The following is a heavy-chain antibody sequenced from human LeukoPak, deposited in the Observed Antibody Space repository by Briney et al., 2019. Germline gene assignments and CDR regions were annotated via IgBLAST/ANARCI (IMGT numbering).Heavy chain of an antibody. V-gene: IGHV4-34*01. D-gene: IGHD3-10*01. J-gene: IGHJ6*03. CDR1: GGSFSGYY. CDR2: INHSGST. Sequence: SETLSLTCAVYGGSFSGYYWSWIRQPPGKGLEWIGEINHSGSTNYNPSLKSRVTISVDTSKNQFSLKLSSVTAADTAVYYCARHPYIMYYGSGSYYNRYYYMDVWGKGTTVTISS. CDR3: ARHPYIMYYGSGSYYNRYYYMDV.